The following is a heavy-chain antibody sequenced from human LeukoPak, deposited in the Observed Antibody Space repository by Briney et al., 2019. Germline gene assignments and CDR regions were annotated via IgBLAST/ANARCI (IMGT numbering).Heavy chain of an antibody. CDR3: AKATPRGSYYTLLDY. V-gene: IGHV3-9*01. D-gene: IGHD1-26*01. Sequence: PGGSLRLSCAASGFTFDDYAMHWVRQAPGKGLEWVSGISWNSGSIGYADSVKGRFTISRDNAKNSLYLQMNSLRAEDTALYYCAKATPRGSYYTLLDYWGQGTLVTVSS. J-gene: IGHJ4*02. CDR2: ISWNSGSI. CDR1: GFTFDDYA.